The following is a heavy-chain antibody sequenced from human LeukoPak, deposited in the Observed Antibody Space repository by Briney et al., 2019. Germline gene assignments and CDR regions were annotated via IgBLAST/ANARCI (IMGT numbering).Heavy chain of an antibody. V-gene: IGHV3-23*01. CDR3: ARDSAANPYREIDY. CDR1: GFTFSSYA. J-gene: IGHJ4*02. Sequence: PGGSLRLSCAASGFTFSSYAMSWVRQAPGKGLEWVSAISGSGGSTYYADSVKGRFTISRDNSKNTLYLQMNSLRAEDTAVYYCARDSAANPYREIDYWGQGTLVTVSS. CDR2: ISGSGGST. D-gene: IGHD4-11*01.